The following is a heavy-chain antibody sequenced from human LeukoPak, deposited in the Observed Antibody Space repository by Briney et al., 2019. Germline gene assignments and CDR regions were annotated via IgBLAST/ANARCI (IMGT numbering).Heavy chain of an antibody. J-gene: IGHJ3*02. CDR1: GGSISSYY. V-gene: IGHV4-59*12. CDR2: IYYSGST. CDR3: AREGAGELLWFGRASDAFDI. Sequence: SETLSLTCTVSGGSISSYYWSWIRQPPGKGLEWIGYIYYSGSTNYNPSLKSRVTLSVDTSKNQFSLKLSSVTAADTAVYYCAREGAGELLWFGRASDAFDIWGQGTMVTASS. D-gene: IGHD3-10*01.